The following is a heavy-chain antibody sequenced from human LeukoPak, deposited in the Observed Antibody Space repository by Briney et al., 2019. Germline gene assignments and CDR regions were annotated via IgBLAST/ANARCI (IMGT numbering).Heavy chain of an antibody. V-gene: IGHV1-46*01. Sequence: ASVKVSCKASGYTFISYYIHWVQQAPGQGLEWMGIINPSGGSTSYAQKFQGRVSMTRDTSTSTVYMELSSLRSEDTAVYYCARGYSGYYYYMDVWGRGTTVTVSS. CDR3: ARGYSGYYYYMDV. CDR2: INPSGGST. CDR1: GYTFISYY. D-gene: IGHD5-12*01. J-gene: IGHJ6*03.